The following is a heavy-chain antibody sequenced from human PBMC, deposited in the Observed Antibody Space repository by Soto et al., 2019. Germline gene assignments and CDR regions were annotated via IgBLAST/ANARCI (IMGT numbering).Heavy chain of an antibody. D-gene: IGHD2-2*01. CDR1: GXXFTGYY. V-gene: IGHV1-2*02. CDR3: ARGTSSPPEN. CDR2: XXXXXXXX. Sequence: XXVKVSXXXSGXXFTGYYLHWVRQAPGXGXXXXXXXXXXXXXXXXXXXFQGRVTMTRDTSISTAYMELTSLRSDDTAVYYCARGTSSPPENWGQGTLVTVSS. J-gene: IGHJ4*02.